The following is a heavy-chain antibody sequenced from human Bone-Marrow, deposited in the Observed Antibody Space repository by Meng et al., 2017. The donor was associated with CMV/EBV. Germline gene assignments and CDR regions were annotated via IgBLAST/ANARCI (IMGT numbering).Heavy chain of an antibody. CDR1: GYTFTSYG. J-gene: IGHJ6*02. CDR2: ISAYNGNT. V-gene: IGHV1-18*01. D-gene: IGHD2-2*01. CDR3: ARLPGYCSSTSCYRYYYYYGMAV. Sequence: ASVKVSCKASGYTFTSYGISWVRQAPGQGLEWMGWISAYNGNTNYAQKLQGRVTMTTDTSTSTAYMELRSLRSDDTAVYYCARLPGYCSSTSCYRYYYYYGMAVWGQGTTVTVSS.